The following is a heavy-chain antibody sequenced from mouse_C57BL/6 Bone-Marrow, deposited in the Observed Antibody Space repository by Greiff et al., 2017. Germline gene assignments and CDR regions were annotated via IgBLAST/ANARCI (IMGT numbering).Heavy chain of an antibody. CDR2: IYPSDSET. V-gene: IGHV1-61*01. Sequence: QVQLQQPGAELVRPGSSVKLSCKASGYTFTSYWMDWVKQRPGQGLEWIGNIYPSDSETHYNQKFKDKATLTVDKSSSTAYMQLSSLTSEDSAVYYCASNYGTLFAYWGQGTLVTVSA. CDR3: ASNYGTLFAY. D-gene: IGHD1-1*01. CDR1: GYTFTSYW. J-gene: IGHJ3*01.